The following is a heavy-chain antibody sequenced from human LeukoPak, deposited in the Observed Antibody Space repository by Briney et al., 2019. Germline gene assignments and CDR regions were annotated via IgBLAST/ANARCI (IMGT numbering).Heavy chain of an antibody. CDR1: GYTFTNYA. CDR2: INTNTGNP. CDR3: ARDPSDGVFDY. D-gene: IGHD3-10*01. V-gene: IGHV7-4-1*02. Sequence: GASVKVSCKTSGYTFTNYAMNWVRQAPGQELEWMGWINTNTGNPTYAQGFTGRFVFSLDTSVSTAYLQISSLKAEDTAVYYCARDPSDGVFDYWGQGTLVTVSS. J-gene: IGHJ4*02.